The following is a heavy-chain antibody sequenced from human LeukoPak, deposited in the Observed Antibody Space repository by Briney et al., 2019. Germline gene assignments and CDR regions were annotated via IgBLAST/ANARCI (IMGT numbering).Heavy chain of an antibody. CDR2: TYYRSNLYN. J-gene: IGHJ4*02. CDR3: ARDSRAGNFDY. V-gene: IGHV6-1*01. D-gene: IGHD6-19*01. Sequence: SQTLSLTCAISGHSFSSNTAAWDWLRQSPSRGLEWLGRTYYRSNLYNNYAVSVKSLITINADTSQTQFSVQLNSVTPEDTAVYYCARDSRAGNFDYWGQGTLVTVSS. CDR1: GHSFSSNTAA.